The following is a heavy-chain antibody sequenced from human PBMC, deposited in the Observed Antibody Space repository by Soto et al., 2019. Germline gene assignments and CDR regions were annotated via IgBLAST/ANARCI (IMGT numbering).Heavy chain of an antibody. CDR2: IWYDGSNK. CDR3: ARGIVVVTAAFDY. V-gene: IGHV3-33*01. J-gene: IGHJ4*02. D-gene: IGHD2-21*02. Sequence: QVQLVESGGGVVQPGRSLRLSCAASGFTFSSYGMHWVRQAPGKGLEWVAVIWYDGSNKYYADSVKGRFTISRDNSKNTLYLQMNSLRAEDTAVYYCARGIVVVTAAFDYWGQGTLVTVSS. CDR1: GFTFSSYG.